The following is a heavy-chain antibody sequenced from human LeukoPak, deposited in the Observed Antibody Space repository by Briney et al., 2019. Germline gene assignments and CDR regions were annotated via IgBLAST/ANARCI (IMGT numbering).Heavy chain of an antibody. J-gene: IGHJ5*02. V-gene: IGHV3-74*01. CDR3: AKDLSWNTADR. CDR1: GFTYTAYW. D-gene: IGHD5-18*01. CDR2: INPDGTII. Sequence: PGGSLRLSCVGSGFTYTAYWMHWFRQAPGKGPVWVSRINPDGTIIDYVDSVKGRFSISRDNAKNLLYLQMNGLRADDTAVYYCAKDLSWNTADRWGQGILVTVSS.